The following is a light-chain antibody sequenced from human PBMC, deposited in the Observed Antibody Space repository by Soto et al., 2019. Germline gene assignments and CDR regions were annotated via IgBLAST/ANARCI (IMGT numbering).Light chain of an antibody. V-gene: IGKV1-39*01. CDR3: QQSYSTPYT. J-gene: IGKJ2*01. Sequence: DIQMTQSPSSLSASVGDRVTITCRASQSISSYLNWYQQKPGKAPKLLIYAASSLQSGVPSRFSGSVSGTDFTLIISSLQPEDFATYYCQQSYSTPYTFVQGTKLEIK. CDR1: QSISSY. CDR2: AAS.